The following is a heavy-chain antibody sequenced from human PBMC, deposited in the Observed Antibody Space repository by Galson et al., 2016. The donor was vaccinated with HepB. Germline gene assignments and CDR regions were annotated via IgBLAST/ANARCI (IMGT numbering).Heavy chain of an antibody. CDR1: GDSVTNDDTI. CDR2: TYYRSQWFN. Sequence: CAISGDSVTNDDTIWNWIRQSPSRGLEWLGRTYYRSQWFNEYAVSVKSRITINSDTSRNQFSLQLDSVTPDDTAAYFCTRGYMHTGMNVWGQGTTVTV. D-gene: IGHD5-18*01. J-gene: IGHJ6*02. V-gene: IGHV6-1*01. CDR3: TRGYMHTGMNV.